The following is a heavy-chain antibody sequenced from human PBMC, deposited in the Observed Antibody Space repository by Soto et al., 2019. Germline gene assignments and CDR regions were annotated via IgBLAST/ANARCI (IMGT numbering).Heavy chain of an antibody. CDR3: ARGLSRLWFGEDHDDYYGLDV. V-gene: IGHV1-69*13. Sequence: AVKVSCKDSGGTFSSYGISWVRQAPGQGLEWMGGIIPIFGTANYAQKFQGRVTITANESTSTAYMELSSLRSEDTAVYYCARGLSRLWFGEDHDDYYGLDVWGQ. CDR2: IIPIFGTA. J-gene: IGHJ6*02. CDR1: GGTFSSYG. D-gene: IGHD3-10*01.